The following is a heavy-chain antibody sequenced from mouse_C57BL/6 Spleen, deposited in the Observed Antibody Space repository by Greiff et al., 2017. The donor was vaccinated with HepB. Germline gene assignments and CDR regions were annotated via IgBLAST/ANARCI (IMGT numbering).Heavy chain of an antibody. CDR1: GYTITDYY. V-gene: IGHV14-1*01. Sequence: EVQLQQSGAELVRPGASVKLSCSASGYTITDYYMHWVKQRPEQGLEWIGRIDPEDGDTEYAPKFQGKATMTADTSSNTAYLQLSRLTSEVTAVYYCTTYGSSPHRYFDVWGTGTTVTVSS. D-gene: IGHD1-1*01. CDR3: TTYGSSPHRYFDV. CDR2: IDPEDGDT. J-gene: IGHJ1*03.